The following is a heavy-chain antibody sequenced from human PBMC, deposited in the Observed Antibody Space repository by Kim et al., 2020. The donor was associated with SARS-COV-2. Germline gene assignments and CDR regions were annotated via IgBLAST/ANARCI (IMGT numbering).Heavy chain of an antibody. V-gene: IGHV3-30*02. J-gene: IGHJ4*02. CDR3: AKDSPFDYSNYVTHFDY. D-gene: IGHD4-4*01. Sequence: KGRFTISRDNSKNTLYLQMNSLRAEDTAVYYCAKDSPFDYSNYVTHFDYWGQGTLVTVSS.